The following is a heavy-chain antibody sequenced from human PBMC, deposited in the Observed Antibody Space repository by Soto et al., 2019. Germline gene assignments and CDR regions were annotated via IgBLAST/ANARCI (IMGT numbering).Heavy chain of an antibody. CDR1: GYAFPHYV. D-gene: IGHD1-1*01. V-gene: IGHV1-18*01. J-gene: IGHJ1*01. Sequence: ASVKVSCKTSGYAFPHYVINWVRQAPGHGLEWMGFSTHTGNTNYEQNFQGRVVLTTDTSTSTAYMEVTSLRSDDTAVYYCTRSVEPALEHWG. CDR3: TRSVEPALEH. CDR2: STHTGNT.